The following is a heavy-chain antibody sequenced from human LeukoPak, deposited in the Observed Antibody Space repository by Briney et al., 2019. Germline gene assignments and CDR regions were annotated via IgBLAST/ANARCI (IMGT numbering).Heavy chain of an antibody. D-gene: IGHD2-15*01. Sequence: PSETLSLTCTVSGGSISSYYWSWIRQPAGKGLEWIGRIYTSGSTNYNPSLKSRVTMSVDTSKNQFSLKLSSVTAADTAVYYCARGFAVVVVAAPYFFDYWGQGTLVTVSS. CDR2: IYTSGST. CDR3: ARGFAVVVVAAPYFFDY. V-gene: IGHV4-4*07. CDR1: GGSISSYY. J-gene: IGHJ4*02.